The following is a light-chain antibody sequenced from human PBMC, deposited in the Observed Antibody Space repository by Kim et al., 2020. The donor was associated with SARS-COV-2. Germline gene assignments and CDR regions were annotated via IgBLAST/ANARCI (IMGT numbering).Light chain of an antibody. J-gene: IGLJ2*01. Sequence: GQTVTICGTRSSGSIASNYVQWYQQRPGSAPTTVIYEDNQGPSGVPDRFSGSIDSSSNSASLTISGLKTEDEADYYCQSYDSSNVVFGGGTQLTVL. CDR2: EDN. V-gene: IGLV6-57*03. CDR3: QSYDSSNVV. CDR1: SGSIASNY.